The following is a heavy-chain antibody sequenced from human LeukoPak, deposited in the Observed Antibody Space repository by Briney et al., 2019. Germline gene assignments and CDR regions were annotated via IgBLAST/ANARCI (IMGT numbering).Heavy chain of an antibody. D-gene: IGHD3-22*01. CDR3: VKGVTYYYDTSGYYLDY. Sequence: PGGSLRLSCSASGFTFISFAMHWVPQAPGKGLEYVSAISSSGGDTSYAHSVKGRFTISRDNSTNTLYLQMSSLRAEDTAVYYCVKGVTYYYDTSGYYLDYWGQGTLVTVSS. CDR1: GFTFISFA. V-gene: IGHV3-64D*06. CDR2: ISSSGGDT. J-gene: IGHJ4*02.